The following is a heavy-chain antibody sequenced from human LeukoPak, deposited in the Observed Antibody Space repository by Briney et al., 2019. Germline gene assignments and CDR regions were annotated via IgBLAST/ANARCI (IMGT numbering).Heavy chain of an antibody. CDR3: ARGGGSFPPCFDY. Sequence: ASVKVSCRASGYTFTGYYMHWVRQAPGQWLEWMGWINPNSGGTNYAQKFQGRVTMTRDTSISTAYMELSRLRSDDTAVYYCARGGGSFPPCFDYWGQGTLVTVSS. CDR1: GYTFTGYY. J-gene: IGHJ4*02. CDR2: INPNSGGT. D-gene: IGHD3-16*01. V-gene: IGHV1-2*02.